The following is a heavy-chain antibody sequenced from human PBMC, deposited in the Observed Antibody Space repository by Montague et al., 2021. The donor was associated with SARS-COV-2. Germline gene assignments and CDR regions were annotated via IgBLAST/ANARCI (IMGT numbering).Heavy chain of an antibody. CDR2: IYYSGST. D-gene: IGHD2-2*02. CDR1: GGSISSSSYY. V-gene: IGHV4-39*07. J-gene: IGHJ6*02. Sequence: SETLSLTCTVSGGSISSSSYYWGWIRQPPGKGLEWIGSIYYSGSTYYNPSLKSRVTISVDTSKNQFSLKLSSATAADTAVYYCARDPSRQPLLYPIGDYYYGMDVWGQGTTVTVSS. CDR3: ARDPSRQPLLYPIGDYYYGMDV.